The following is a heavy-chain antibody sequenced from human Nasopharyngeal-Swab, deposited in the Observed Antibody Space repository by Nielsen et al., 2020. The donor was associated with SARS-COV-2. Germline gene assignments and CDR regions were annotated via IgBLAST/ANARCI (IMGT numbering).Heavy chain of an antibody. V-gene: IGHV1-69*04. CDR3: AREGSGYDLWY. CDR1: GGTFSSYA. Sequence: SVKVSCKASGGTFSSYAISWVRQAPGQGLEWMGRIIPILGIANHAQKFQGRVTITADKCTSTAYMELSSLRSEDTAVYYCAREGSGYDLWYWGQGTLVTVSS. J-gene: IGHJ4*02. D-gene: IGHD5-12*01. CDR2: IIPILGIA.